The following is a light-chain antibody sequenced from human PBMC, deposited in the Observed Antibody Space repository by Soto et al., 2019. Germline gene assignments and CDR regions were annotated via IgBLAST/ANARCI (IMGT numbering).Light chain of an antibody. V-gene: IGKV1-39*01. Sequence: DIPMTQSPSFLSASVGDGVTIXCRASQGISSHFVWYQQKAGKAPKPLIYAASSLQGGGPSSFSGSGSGTDFTRTISSLQPEDFATYYGQQSYSTPRAFGGGTKVDIK. CDR2: AAS. CDR1: QGISSH. J-gene: IGKJ4*01. CDR3: QQSYSTPRA.